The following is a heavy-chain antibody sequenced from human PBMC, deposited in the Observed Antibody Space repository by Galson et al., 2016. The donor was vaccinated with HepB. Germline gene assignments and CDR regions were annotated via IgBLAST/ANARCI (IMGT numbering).Heavy chain of an antibody. Sequence: SVKVSCKASGYTFTSYYMHWVRQAPGQGLEWMGIINPSGGTTTYAQKFQGRVTMTWDTSTSTVDMELRSMGSEDTAIYYCARDQGCGEDNWGQGTLVTVSS. CDR1: GYTFTSYY. J-gene: IGHJ4*02. D-gene: IGHD3-10*01. CDR3: ARDQGCGEDN. V-gene: IGHV1-46*01. CDR2: INPSGGTT.